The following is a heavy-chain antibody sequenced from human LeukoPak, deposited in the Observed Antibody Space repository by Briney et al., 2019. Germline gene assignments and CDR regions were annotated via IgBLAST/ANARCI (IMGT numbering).Heavy chain of an antibody. Sequence: GASVKVSCKASGGTFSSYAISWVRQAPGQGLEWMGWISAYNGNTNYAQKLQGRVTMTTDTSTSTAYMELRSLRSDDTAVYYCARDSGSYLDYWGQGTLVTVSS. CDR2: ISAYNGNT. D-gene: IGHD1-26*01. CDR3: ARDSGSYLDY. J-gene: IGHJ4*02. CDR1: GGTFSSYA. V-gene: IGHV1-18*01.